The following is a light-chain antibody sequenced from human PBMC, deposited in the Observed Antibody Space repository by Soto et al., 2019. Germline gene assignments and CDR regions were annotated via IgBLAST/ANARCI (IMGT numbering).Light chain of an antibody. J-gene: IGLJ1*01. V-gene: IGLV1-40*01. CDR3: QSYDSSLSAFV. CDR2: GNN. CDR1: SSNIGAGYD. Sequence: QSVLTQPPSVSGAPGQRVTISCTGSSSNIGAGYDVHWYQQLPGTAPKLLIYGNNNRPSGVPDRFSGSKSGTSASLAITGLQAEDEADYSCQSYDSSLSAFVFGTGTKLTVL.